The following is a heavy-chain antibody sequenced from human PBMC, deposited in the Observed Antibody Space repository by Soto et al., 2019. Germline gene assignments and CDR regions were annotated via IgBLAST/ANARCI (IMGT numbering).Heavy chain of an antibody. J-gene: IGHJ5*02. D-gene: IGHD2-2*02. CDR3: TRTPYCSSTSCYTAWFDP. Sequence: GGSLRLSCTASGFTFGDYAMSWFRQAPGKGLEWVGFIRSKAYGGTTEYAASVKGRFTISRDDSKSIAYLQMNSLKTEDTAVYYCTRTPYCSSTSCYTAWFDPWGQGTLVTVS. V-gene: IGHV3-49*03. CDR1: GFTFGDYA. CDR2: IRSKAYGGTT.